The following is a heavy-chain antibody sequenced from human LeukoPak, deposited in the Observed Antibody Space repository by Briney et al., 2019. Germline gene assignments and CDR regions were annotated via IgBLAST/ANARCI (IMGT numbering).Heavy chain of an antibody. J-gene: IGHJ6*02. CDR3: ASQRHYCSGGTCYLDGMEV. CDR1: GGSFSGYY. D-gene: IGHD2-15*01. CDR2: IYNRGST. Sequence: SETLSLTCAVSGGSFSGYYWSWIRQPPGKGLEWIGEIYNRGSTNYNPSLMNRVTISVNTSKNQSFLKLSSVTAADTALYYCASQRHYCSGGTCYLDGMEVWGQGTTVTVSS. V-gene: IGHV4-34*01.